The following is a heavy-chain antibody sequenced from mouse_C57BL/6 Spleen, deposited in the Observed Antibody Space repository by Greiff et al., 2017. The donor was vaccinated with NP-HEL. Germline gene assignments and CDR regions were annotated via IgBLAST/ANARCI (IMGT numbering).Heavy chain of an antibody. CDR3: ARTAYYSNYYYYAMDY. J-gene: IGHJ4*01. D-gene: IGHD2-5*01. CDR2: IYPGSGNT. Sequence: QVQLKQSGAELVRPGASVKLSCKASGYTFTDYYINWVKQRPGQGLEWIARIYPGSGNTYYNEKFKGKATLTAEKSSSTAYMQLSSLTSEDSAVYFCARTAYYSNYYYYAMDYWGQGTSVTVSS. V-gene: IGHV1-76*01. CDR1: GYTFTDYY.